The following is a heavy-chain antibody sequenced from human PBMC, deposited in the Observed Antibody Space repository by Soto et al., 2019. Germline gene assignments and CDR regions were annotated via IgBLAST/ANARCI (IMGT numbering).Heavy chain of an antibody. Sequence: SETLSLTCTVSGGSISSGDYYWSWIRQPPGKGLEWIGYIYYSGSTYYNPSLKSRVTISVDTSKNQFSLKLSSVTAADTAVYYCARAWGDSSGYYSNPNFQFDYWAQGTLVPV. CDR1: GGSISSGDYY. D-gene: IGHD3-22*01. CDR3: ARAWGDSSGYYSNPNFQFDY. CDR2: IYYSGST. J-gene: IGHJ4*02. V-gene: IGHV4-30-4*01.